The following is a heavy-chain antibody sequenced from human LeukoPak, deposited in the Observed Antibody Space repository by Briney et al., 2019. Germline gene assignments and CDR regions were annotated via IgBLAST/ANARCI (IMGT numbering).Heavy chain of an antibody. V-gene: IGHV1-24*01. CDR1: GYTLTELS. CDR2: FDPEDGET. J-gene: IGHJ4*02. CDR3: ATVRSGYSYGYYFDY. Sequence: GASLKVSCKVSGYTLTELSMHWVRQAPGKGLEWMGGFDPEDGETIYAQKFQGRVTMTEDTSTDTAYMELSSLRSGDTAVYYCATVRSGYSYGYYFDYWGQGTLVTVSS. D-gene: IGHD5-18*01.